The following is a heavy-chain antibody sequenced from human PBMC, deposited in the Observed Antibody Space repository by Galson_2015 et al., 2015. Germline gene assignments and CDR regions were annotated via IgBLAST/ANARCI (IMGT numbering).Heavy chain of an antibody. CDR1: GFTFGDYH. CDR2: ISGSGTYT. D-gene: IGHD3-16*01. CDR3: ARDLAFGGVKDY. V-gene: IGHV3-11*06. Sequence: SLRLSCAASGFTFGDYHMSWIRQAPGKGLEWISDISGSGTYTKYADSVKGRFTISRDNDESSLYLQLNSLRGEDTAVYFCARDLAFGGVKDYWGQGTLVTVSS. J-gene: IGHJ4*02.